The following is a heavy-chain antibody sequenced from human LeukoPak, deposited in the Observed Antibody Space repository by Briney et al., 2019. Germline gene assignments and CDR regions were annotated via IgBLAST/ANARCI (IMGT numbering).Heavy chain of an antibody. Sequence: ASVKVSCKASGYTFTSYGISWVRQAPGQGLEWLGWVATYKTKTNYAQKFQGRVTMTTDTSTSTAYMELRSLRSDDTAVYYCARGGIQLWLRINDYWGQGTLVTVSS. CDR3: ARGGIQLWLRINDY. J-gene: IGHJ4*02. V-gene: IGHV1-18*04. CDR1: GYTFTSYG. D-gene: IGHD5-18*01. CDR2: VATYKTKT.